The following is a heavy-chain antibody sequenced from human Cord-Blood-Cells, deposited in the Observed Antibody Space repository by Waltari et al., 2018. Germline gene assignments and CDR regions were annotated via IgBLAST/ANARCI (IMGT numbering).Heavy chain of an antibody. V-gene: IGHV1-2*02. CDR1: GYTFTGYY. D-gene: IGHD2-15*01. CDR2: INPNSNGT. Sequence: QVQLVQSGAAVKKPGASVKVSCKASGYTFTGYYMHWVRQAPGQGLEWMGWINPNSNGTNYAQKFQGRVTMTRDTSISTAYMELSRLRSDDTAVYYCARVDYCSGGSCYYFQHWGQDTLVTVSS. CDR3: ARVDYCSGGSCYYFQH. J-gene: IGHJ1*01.